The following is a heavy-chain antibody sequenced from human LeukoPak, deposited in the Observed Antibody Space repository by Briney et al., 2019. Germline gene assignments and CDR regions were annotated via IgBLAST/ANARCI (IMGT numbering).Heavy chain of an antibody. Sequence: SETLSLTCTVSGGSISSSSYYWGWIRQPPGKGLEWIGSIYYSGSTYYNPSLKSRVTISVDTSKNQFSLKLSSVPAADTAMYYCARRRLRWLQFELYFDYWGQGTLVTVSS. V-gene: IGHV4-39*01. CDR2: IYYSGST. CDR3: ARRRLRWLQFELYFDY. CDR1: GGSISSSSYY. D-gene: IGHD5-24*01. J-gene: IGHJ4*02.